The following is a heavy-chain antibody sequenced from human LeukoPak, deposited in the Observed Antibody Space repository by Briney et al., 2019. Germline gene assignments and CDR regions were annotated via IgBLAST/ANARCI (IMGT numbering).Heavy chain of an antibody. CDR1: GFTFSTYS. Sequence: PGGSLRLSCAASGFTFSTYSMNWVRQAPGKGLEWISYISSSSRTIYYADSVKGRFIISRDNSKNTLYLQLNSLRADDTAIYYCVSAAGQLLGFDYWGQGTLVTVSS. V-gene: IGHV3-48*01. CDR3: VSAAGQLLGFDY. J-gene: IGHJ4*02. D-gene: IGHD6-13*01. CDR2: ISSSSRTI.